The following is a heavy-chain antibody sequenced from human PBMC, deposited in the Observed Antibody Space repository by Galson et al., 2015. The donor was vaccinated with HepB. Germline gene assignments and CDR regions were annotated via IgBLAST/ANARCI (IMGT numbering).Heavy chain of an antibody. CDR2: IYSGGRT. D-gene: IGHD3-22*01. Sequence: SLRLSCAASGFTVSSNYMNWVRQAPGKGLEWVSVIYSGGRTSYADSVKGRFTISRDNSKNTLYLQMNSLTAEDTAVYYCAREGVVGESSGYYYDYWGQGTLVTVSS. V-gene: IGHV3-66*02. CDR1: GFTVSSNY. J-gene: IGHJ4*02. CDR3: AREGVVGESSGYYYDY.